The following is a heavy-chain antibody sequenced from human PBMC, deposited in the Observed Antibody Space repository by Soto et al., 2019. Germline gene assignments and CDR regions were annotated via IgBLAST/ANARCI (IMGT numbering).Heavy chain of an antibody. D-gene: IGHD1-1*01. J-gene: IGHJ5*02. CDR1: GVSITNNDYY. V-gene: IGHV4-30-4*01. CDR3: ARIGTTLDIVTNNWFDP. CDR2: KHISGGT. Sequence: PSETLSLTCTVSGVSITNNDYYWSWIRQPPGRGLEWIVYKHISGGTYYNPSLRSRVTTSIDTSKNQFSLHLTSMTAADTAVYYCARIGTTLDIVTNNWFDPWGQGTLVTVSS.